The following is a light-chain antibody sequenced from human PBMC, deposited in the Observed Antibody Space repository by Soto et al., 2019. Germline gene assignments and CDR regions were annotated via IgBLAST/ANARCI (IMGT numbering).Light chain of an antibody. V-gene: IGKV3-15*01. CDR3: QQYNNWPLT. Sequence: EIVMTQSPATLSVSPGERATLSCRASQSVGSNLAWYQQKPGQAPRLLIYVASTRATGLPARFSGSGSGTEVALTISRLQSEDFAVYYCQQYNNWPLTVGGGTKVEIK. CDR2: VAS. CDR1: QSVGSN. J-gene: IGKJ4*01.